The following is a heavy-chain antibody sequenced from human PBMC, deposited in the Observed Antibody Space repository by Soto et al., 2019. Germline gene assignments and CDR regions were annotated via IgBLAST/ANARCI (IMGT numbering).Heavy chain of an antibody. CDR3: ARVMEQLALDY. Sequence: SETPSPTRTVSGGSLSRYYWGWIRQPAGKGLEWIGRIYTSGSTNYNPSLKSRVTMSVDTSKNQFSLKLSSVTAADTAVYYCARVMEQLALDYWGQGTLVTVSS. CDR2: IYTSGST. J-gene: IGHJ4*02. V-gene: IGHV4-4*07. CDR1: GGSLSRYY. D-gene: IGHD6-6*01.